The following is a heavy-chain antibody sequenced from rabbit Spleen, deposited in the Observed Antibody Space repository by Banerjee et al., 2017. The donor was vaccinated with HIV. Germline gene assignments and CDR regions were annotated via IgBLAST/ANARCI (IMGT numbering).Heavy chain of an antibody. D-gene: IGHD3-1*01. Sequence: QSLEESGGDLVKPGASLTLTCTASGIDFSGYYMCWVRQAPGKGLEWIGIIYAARGTTDYASWVNGRFTISSDNAQSTVDLKMTSLTAADTATYFCARDLASVVGWNFNLWGQGTLVTVS. J-gene: IGHJ4*01. V-gene: IGHV1S40*01. CDR1: GIDFSGYY. CDR3: ARDLASVVGWNFNL. CDR2: IYAARGTT.